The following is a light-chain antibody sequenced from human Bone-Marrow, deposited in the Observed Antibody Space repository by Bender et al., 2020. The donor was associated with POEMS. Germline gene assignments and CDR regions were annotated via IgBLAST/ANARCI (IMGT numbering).Light chain of an antibody. Sequence: QSDLTQPRSVSGSPGQSVTISCTGTSSDVGGYRYVSWYQQHPGKAPKLMIYEVSNRPSGVSNRFSGSKSGNTASLTISGLQAEDEADYYCSSYTSSSTWVFGGGTKLTVL. V-gene: IGLV2-14*01. J-gene: IGLJ3*02. CDR1: SSDVGGYRY. CDR3: SSYTSSSTWV. CDR2: EVS.